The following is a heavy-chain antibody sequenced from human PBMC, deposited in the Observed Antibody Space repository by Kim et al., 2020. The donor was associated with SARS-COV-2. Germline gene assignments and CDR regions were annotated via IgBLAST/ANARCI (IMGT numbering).Heavy chain of an antibody. CDR1: GGSFSGYY. CDR3: ARGHVTMVRVANRYAFDI. V-gene: IGHV4-34*01. D-gene: IGHD3-10*01. CDR2: INHSGST. J-gene: IGHJ3*02. Sequence: SETLSLTCAVYGGSFSGYYWSWIRQPPGKGLEWIREINHSGSTNYNPSLKSRVTISVDTSKNQFSLKLSSVTAADTAVYYCARGHVTMVRVANRYAFDIWGQGTMVTVSS.